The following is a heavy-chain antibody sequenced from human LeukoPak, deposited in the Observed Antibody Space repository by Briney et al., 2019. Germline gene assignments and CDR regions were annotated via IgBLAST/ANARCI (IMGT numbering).Heavy chain of an antibody. CDR2: INHSGST. V-gene: IGHV4-34*01. J-gene: IGHJ6*03. Sequence: PSETLSLTCAVYGGSFSGYYWSWIRQPLGKGLEWIGEINHSGSTNYNPSLKSRVTISVDTSKNQFSLKLSSVTAADTAVYYCARSYGYDNYYYYYMDVWGKGTTVTVSS. CDR3: ARSYGYDNYYYYYMDV. CDR1: GGSFSGYY. D-gene: IGHD5-18*01.